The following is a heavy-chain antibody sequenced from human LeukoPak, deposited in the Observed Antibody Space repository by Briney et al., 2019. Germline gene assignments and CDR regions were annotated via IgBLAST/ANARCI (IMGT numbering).Heavy chain of an antibody. CDR3: ARGLLEWLRLETYSFDY. CDR1: GFTFSSYW. CDR2: INDDGRST. D-gene: IGHD5-12*01. Sequence: GGSLRLSCAASGFTFSSYWMHWVRQAPGKGLVGVSRINDDGRSTNYADSVKGRFSISRDNAKNSLYLQMDSLRVDDTAIYYCARGLLEWLRLETYSFDYWGQGTLVTVSS. J-gene: IGHJ4*02. V-gene: IGHV3-74*01.